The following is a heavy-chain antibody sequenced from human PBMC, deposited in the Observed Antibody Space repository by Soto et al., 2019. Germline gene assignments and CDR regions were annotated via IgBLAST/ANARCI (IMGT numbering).Heavy chain of an antibody. V-gene: IGHV3-9*01. CDR1: GFAFDDNA. CDR3: AISQDRGGRTTFIY. Sequence: GGSLRLSCAVSGFAFDDNAMHWVRQAPEKGLEWVSGINWKSDIGYADSVKGRFTISRDNAENSLYLQMSSLRAEDTALYYCAISQDRGGRTTFIYWGQGTQVTVSS. D-gene: IGHD3-16*01. J-gene: IGHJ4*02. CDR2: INWKSDI.